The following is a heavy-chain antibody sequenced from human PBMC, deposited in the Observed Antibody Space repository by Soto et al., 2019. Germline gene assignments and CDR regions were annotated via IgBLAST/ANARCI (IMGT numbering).Heavy chain of an antibody. V-gene: IGHV3-49*03. CDR2: IRRKDDGGTT. CDR1: GLTFADYA. Sequence: EVQLEESGGGPVQPGWSLRLSCTASGLTFADYAMSWFRHAPGKGLEWVSFIRRKDDGGTTEHAASVEGRFSISRDESKNIAYLQMNSLKTEDTGVYYCARQLPPHWYFDLWGRGTLVTVSS. CDR3: ARQLPPHWYFDL. J-gene: IGHJ2*01. D-gene: IGHD2-2*01.